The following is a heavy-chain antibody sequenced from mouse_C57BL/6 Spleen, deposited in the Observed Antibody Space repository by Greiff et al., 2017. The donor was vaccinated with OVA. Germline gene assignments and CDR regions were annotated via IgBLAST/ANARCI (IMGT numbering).Heavy chain of an antibody. Sequence: EVKLQESGGDLVKPGGSLKLSCAASGFTFSSYGMSWVRQTPDKRLEWVATISSGGSYTYYPDRVKGRFTISRDNAKNTLYLQMSSLKSEDTAMYYCARLYYYGSSQYYYAMDYWGQGTSVTVSS. CDR3: ARLYYYGSSQYYYAMDY. V-gene: IGHV5-6*01. CDR1: GFTFSSYG. CDR2: ISSGGSYT. J-gene: IGHJ4*01. D-gene: IGHD1-1*01.